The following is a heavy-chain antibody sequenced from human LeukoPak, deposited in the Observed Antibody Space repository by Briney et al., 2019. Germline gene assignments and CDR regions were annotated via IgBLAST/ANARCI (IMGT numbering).Heavy chain of an antibody. CDR1: GFTFSSYS. D-gene: IGHD6-19*01. J-gene: IGHJ3*02. CDR2: ISTSGRTI. CDR3: ARDATGSSDLGPDAFDI. V-gene: IGHV3-48*04. Sequence: GGSLRLSCAASGFTFSSYSMNGVRQAPGKGLEWVSYISTSGRTIKYADSVKGRLTISRDNAKNSLYLQMNRLRAEDTAVYDCARDATGSSDLGPDAFDIWGQGTMVTVSS.